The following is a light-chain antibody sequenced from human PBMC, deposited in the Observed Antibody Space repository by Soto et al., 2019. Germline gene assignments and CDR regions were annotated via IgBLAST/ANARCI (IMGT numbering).Light chain of an antibody. V-gene: IGKV3-20*01. Sequence: EIVMTQSPATLSVSPGERATLSRRASQSVSSSYLAWYQQEPGKAPRLLIYGASSRATGIPDRFSGSGSGTDFTLTIRRLEPEDSAVYYCQQYGSSRTFGQGTKVDIK. CDR2: GAS. CDR3: QQYGSSRT. J-gene: IGKJ1*01. CDR1: QSVSSSY.